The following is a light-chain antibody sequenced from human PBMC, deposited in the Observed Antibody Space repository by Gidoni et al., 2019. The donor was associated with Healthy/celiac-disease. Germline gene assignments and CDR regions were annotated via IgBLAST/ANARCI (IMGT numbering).Light chain of an antibody. Sequence: TQSPSTLSASVGDRVTITCRASQSISSWLAWYQQKPGKAPKLLIYKASSLESGVPSRFSGSGSGTEFTLTISSLQPDDFATYYCQQYNSYPWTFGQXTKVEIK. CDR3: QQYNSYPWT. CDR1: QSISSW. V-gene: IGKV1-5*03. CDR2: KAS. J-gene: IGKJ1*01.